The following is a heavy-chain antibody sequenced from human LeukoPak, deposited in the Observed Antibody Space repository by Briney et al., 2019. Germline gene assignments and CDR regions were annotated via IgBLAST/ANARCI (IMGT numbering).Heavy chain of an antibody. Sequence: QPGGSLRLSCSASGFTFTTYGMNWVRQAPGKGLEWVSGIGGSGTRTYYADSVKGRFTISRDNSKNTLYLQMNSLRAEDTAIYYCATYRQVLLPFESWGQGTLVTVSS. CDR2: IGGSGTRT. CDR1: GFTFTTYG. D-gene: IGHD2-8*02. CDR3: ATYRQVLLPFES. V-gene: IGHV3-23*01. J-gene: IGHJ4*02.